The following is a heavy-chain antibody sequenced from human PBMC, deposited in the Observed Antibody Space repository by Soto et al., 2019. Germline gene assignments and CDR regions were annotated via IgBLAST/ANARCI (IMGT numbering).Heavy chain of an antibody. D-gene: IGHD3-22*01. CDR2: IIPIFGTA. J-gene: IGHJ3*02. Sequence: SVNVSCKASGGTFSSYAISWVRQAPGQGLEWMGGIIPIFGTATYAQTFQGRVTITADESTSTAYMELSSLRSEDTAVYYCARAASYDSRGALLPFDIWGQVTMVTVSS. CDR3: ARAASYDSRGALLPFDI. V-gene: IGHV1-69*13. CDR1: GGTFSSYA.